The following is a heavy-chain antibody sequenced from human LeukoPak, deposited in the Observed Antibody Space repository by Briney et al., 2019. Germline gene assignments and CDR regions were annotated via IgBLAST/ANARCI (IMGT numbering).Heavy chain of an antibody. D-gene: IGHD5-12*01. CDR1: GGSFSGYY. Sequence: KASETLSLTCAVYGGSFSGYYWSWIRQPPGKGLEWIGEINHSGSTNYNPSLKGRVTISVDTSKNQFSLKLSSVTAADTAVYYCARRWLRFFYFDYWGQGTLVTVSS. V-gene: IGHV4-34*01. J-gene: IGHJ4*02. CDR3: ARRWLRFFYFDY. CDR2: INHSGST.